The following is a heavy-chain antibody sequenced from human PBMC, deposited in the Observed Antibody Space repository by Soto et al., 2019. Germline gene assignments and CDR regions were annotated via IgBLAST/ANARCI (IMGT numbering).Heavy chain of an antibody. CDR1: GFTFSSYW. J-gene: IGHJ6*03. Sequence: GGSLRLSCVASGFTFSSYWITWVRQAPGKGLEWVANIKEDGSEKYYVDSVKGRFTISRDNAKKSLYLQMSSLRAEDTAVYYCARVGTGTMYYYYYMDVWGKGTTVTVSS. D-gene: IGHD1-7*01. V-gene: IGHV3-7*02. CDR2: IKEDGSEK. CDR3: ARVGTGTMYYYYYMDV.